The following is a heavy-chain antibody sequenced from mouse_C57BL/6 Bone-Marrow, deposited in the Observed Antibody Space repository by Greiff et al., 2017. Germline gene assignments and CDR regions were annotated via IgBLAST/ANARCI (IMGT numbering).Heavy chain of an antibody. V-gene: IGHV1-55*01. D-gene: IGHD2-2*01. CDR2: IYPGSGST. CDR1: GYTFTSYW. J-gene: IGHJ2*01. CDR3: AYYGCDRVAYYFDY. Sequence: QVQLQQPGAELVKPGASVKMSCKASGYTFTSYWITWVKQRPGQGLEWIGDIYPGSGSTNYNEKFKSKATLTVATSSSTAYMQLRSLTSEDSAVYDCAYYGCDRVAYYFDYWGQGTTLTVSS.